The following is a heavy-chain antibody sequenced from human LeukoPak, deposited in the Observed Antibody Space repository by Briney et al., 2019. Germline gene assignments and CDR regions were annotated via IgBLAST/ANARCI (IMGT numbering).Heavy chain of an antibody. Sequence: GGSLRLSCAASGFTFSDYAMSWVRQAPGKGLEWVSAISGGSSTYYADSVKGRFTISRDNSKSTLYLQMNSLRAEDTAVYYCATGSTGYSYGIYYYYGMDVWGQGTTVTVSS. D-gene: IGHD5-18*01. CDR1: GFTFSDYA. CDR3: ATGSTGYSYGIYYYYGMDV. V-gene: IGHV3-23*01. J-gene: IGHJ6*02. CDR2: ISGGSST.